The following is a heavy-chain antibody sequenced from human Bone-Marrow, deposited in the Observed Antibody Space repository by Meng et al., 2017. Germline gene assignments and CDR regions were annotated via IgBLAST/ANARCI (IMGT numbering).Heavy chain of an antibody. Sequence: LSLTCAASGFTFDDYAMHWVRQAPGKGLEWVSGISWNSGSIGYADSVKGRFTISRDNAKNSLYLQMNSLRAEDTALYYCAKARVAGYYYYYGMDVWGQGTTVTVSS. CDR2: ISWNSGSI. CDR3: AKARVAGYYYYYGMDV. V-gene: IGHV3-9*01. D-gene: IGHD3-10*01. J-gene: IGHJ6*02. CDR1: GFTFDDYA.